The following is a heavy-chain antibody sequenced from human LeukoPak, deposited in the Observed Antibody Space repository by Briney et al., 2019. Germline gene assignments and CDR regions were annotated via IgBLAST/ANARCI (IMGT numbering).Heavy chain of an antibody. CDR2: IFTSGST. CDR3: ARESRDYDGSGYYHVH. J-gene: IGHJ4*02. Sequence: SETLSLTCTVPGGSISNYFWSGIRQPAGKGLEWIGRIFTSGSTDYNPSLKSRVTMSVDTSKNQFSLQLTSVTAADTAVYYCARESRDYDGSGYYHVHWGQGTLVTVSS. CDR1: GGSISNYF. D-gene: IGHD3-22*01. V-gene: IGHV4-4*07.